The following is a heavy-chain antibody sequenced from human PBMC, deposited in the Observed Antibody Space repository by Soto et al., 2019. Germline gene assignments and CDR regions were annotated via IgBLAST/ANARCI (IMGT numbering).Heavy chain of an antibody. Sequence: GGSLRLSCAASGVTVSSNYMSWVRQAPGKGLEWVAVISYDGSNKYYADSVKGRFTISRDNSKNTLYLQMNSLRAEDTAVYYCAKDVLRFLEWLAFYGMDVWGQGTTVTVSS. CDR1: GVTVSSNY. V-gene: IGHV3-30*18. J-gene: IGHJ6*02. CDR2: ISYDGSNK. D-gene: IGHD3-3*01. CDR3: AKDVLRFLEWLAFYGMDV.